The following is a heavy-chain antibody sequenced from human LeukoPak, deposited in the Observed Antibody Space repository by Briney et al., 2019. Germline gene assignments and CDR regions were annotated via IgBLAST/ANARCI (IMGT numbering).Heavy chain of an antibody. V-gene: IGHV3-7*01. D-gene: IGHD3-3*01. J-gene: IGHJ6*03. CDR2: IKQDGSEK. CDR3: ARDYSTIFGVVTKNYYYYMDV. CDR1: GFTFSSYW. Sequence: PGGSLKLSCAASGFTFSSYWMSWVRQAPGKGLEWVANIKQDGSEKYYVDSVKGRFTISKDNAKNSLYLQMNSLRAEDTAVYYCARDYSTIFGVVTKNYYYYMDVWGKGTTVTVSS.